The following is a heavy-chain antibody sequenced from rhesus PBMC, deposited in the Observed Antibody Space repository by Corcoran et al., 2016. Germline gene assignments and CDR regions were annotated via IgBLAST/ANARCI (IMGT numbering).Heavy chain of an antibody. Sequence: EVQLVESGGGLVQPGGSLRLSCAASGFTFSSYDMSWVRQAPGKGLEWVSYISYNCKTIYYADSVEGRFTISRDNAKNSLSLQMSSLRAEYTAVYYCTREGLYYYSGSYRDRFDYWGQGVLVTVSS. J-gene: IGHJ4*01. CDR2: ISYNCKTI. D-gene: IGHD3-16*01. CDR3: TREGLYYYSGSYRDRFDY. CDR1: GFTFSSYD. V-gene: IGHV3-136*01.